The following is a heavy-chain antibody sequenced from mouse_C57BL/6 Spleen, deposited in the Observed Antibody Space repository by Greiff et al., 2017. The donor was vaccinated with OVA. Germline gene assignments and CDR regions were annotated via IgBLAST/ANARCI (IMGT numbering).Heavy chain of an antibody. Sequence: QVQLKQPGAELVKPGASVKLSCKASGYTFTSYWMQWVKQRPGQGLEWIGEIDPSDSYTNYNQKFKGKATLTVDTSSSTAYMQLSSLTSEDSAVYYCAGRRGAMDYWGQGTSVTVSS. J-gene: IGHJ4*01. CDR2: IDPSDSYT. D-gene: IGHD1-1*02. CDR1: GYTFTSYW. V-gene: IGHV1-50*01. CDR3: AGRRGAMDY.